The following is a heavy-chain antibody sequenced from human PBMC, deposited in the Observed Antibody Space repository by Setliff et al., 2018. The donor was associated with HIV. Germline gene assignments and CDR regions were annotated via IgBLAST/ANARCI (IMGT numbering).Heavy chain of an antibody. Sequence: SETLSLTCTVSGDSIRSNFNYWGWIRQPPGKGLEWIGSIYYSGSTYYNPSLKSRVTISVDTSKNQFSLKLSSVTAADTAVYYCARLTIFGVVEHDYWGQGTLVTVSS. CDR3: ARLTIFGVVEHDY. CDR2: IYYSGST. CDR1: GDSIRSNFNY. D-gene: IGHD3-3*01. V-gene: IGHV4-39*01. J-gene: IGHJ4*02.